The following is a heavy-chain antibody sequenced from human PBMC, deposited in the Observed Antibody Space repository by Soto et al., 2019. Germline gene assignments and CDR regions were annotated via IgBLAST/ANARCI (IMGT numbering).Heavy chain of an antibody. CDR3: ARQIYDSDTGPNFQYYFDS. CDR1: EYSIAGYW. CDR2: IDPSDSQT. V-gene: IGHV5-10-1*01. J-gene: IGHJ4*02. D-gene: IGHD3-22*01. Sequence: ESMKISYKGSEYSIAGYWITWVRQKPGKGLEWMGRIDPSDSQTYYSPSFRGHVTISVTKSITTVFLQWSSLRASDTAMYYCARQIYDSDTGPNFQYYFDSWGQGTPVTVSS.